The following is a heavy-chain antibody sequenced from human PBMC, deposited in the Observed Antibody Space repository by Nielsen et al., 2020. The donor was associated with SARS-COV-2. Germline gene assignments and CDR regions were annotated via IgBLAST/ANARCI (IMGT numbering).Heavy chain of an antibody. Sequence: EGSLRLSCAASGFTVSSNYMSWVRQAPGKGLEWVSVINGGGSTDYAASVKDRFSISRDNSKNTLYLQMNSLRAEDTAVYYCARRVWPYYYYMDVWGKGTTVTVSS. CDR3: ARRVWPYYYYMDV. CDR2: INGGGST. J-gene: IGHJ6*03. CDR1: GFTVSSNY. V-gene: IGHV3-66*01.